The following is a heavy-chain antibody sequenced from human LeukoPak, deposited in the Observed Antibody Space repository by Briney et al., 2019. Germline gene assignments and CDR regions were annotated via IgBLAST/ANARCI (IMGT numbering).Heavy chain of an antibody. V-gene: IGHV1-2*06. CDR2: INPNSGGT. D-gene: IGHD1-26*01. CDR3: ARYITVGATYQHFDY. Sequence: GASVKVSCKASGYTFTGCYMHWVRQAPGQGLEWMGRINPNSGGTNYAQKFQGRVTMTRDTSISTAYMELSRLRSDDTAVYYCARYITVGATYQHFDYWGQGTLVTVSS. CDR1: GYTFTGCY. J-gene: IGHJ4*02.